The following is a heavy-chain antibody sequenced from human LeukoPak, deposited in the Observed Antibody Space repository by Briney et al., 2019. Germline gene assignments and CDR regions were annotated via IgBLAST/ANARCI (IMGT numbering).Heavy chain of an antibody. CDR3: ARHLHDYGDKLDAFDI. J-gene: IGHJ3*02. Sequence: GGSLRLSCAASGFTFSSYWMSWVRQAPGKGLEWVVNIKQDGSEKYYVDSVKGRFTISRDNAKNSLYLQMNSLRAEDTAVYYCARHLHDYGDKLDAFDIWGQGTMVTVSS. CDR2: IKQDGSEK. CDR1: GFTFSSYW. D-gene: IGHD4-17*01. V-gene: IGHV3-7*01.